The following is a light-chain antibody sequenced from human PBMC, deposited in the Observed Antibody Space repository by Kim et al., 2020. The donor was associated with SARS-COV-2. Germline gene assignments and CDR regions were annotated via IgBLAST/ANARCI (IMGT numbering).Light chain of an antibody. CDR1: RSNIGSNY. CDR3: ATWDDSVSGWV. Sequence: GRRVTISCSGSRSNIGSNYVYWYQQLPGTAPKLLIYRNNQRPSGVPDRFSGSKSGTSASLAISGLRSEDEADYYCATWDDSVSGWVFGGGTKLTVL. V-gene: IGLV1-47*01. CDR2: RNN. J-gene: IGLJ3*02.